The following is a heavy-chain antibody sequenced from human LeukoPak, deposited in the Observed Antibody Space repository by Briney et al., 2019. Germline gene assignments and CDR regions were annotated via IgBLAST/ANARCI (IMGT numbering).Heavy chain of an antibody. J-gene: IGHJ4*02. CDR3: ARGGLYYGSSGYYH. CDR1: GFTFSSYE. CDR2: ISSIGSNI. D-gene: IGHD3-22*01. V-gene: IGHV3-48*03. Sequence: GGSLRLSCVASGFTFSSYEMNWVRQAPGKGLEWVSYISSIGSNIYYADSVKGRFTISRDNAKNSLYLQMNSLRAEDRAVYYCARGGLYYGSSGYYHWGQGTLVTVSS.